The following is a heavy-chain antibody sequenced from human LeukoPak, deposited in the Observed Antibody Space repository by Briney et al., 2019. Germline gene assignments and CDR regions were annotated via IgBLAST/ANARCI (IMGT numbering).Heavy chain of an antibody. CDR2: ISSSCSYT. Sequence: GGSLRLSCAASGFTFSDYYMSWIRQAPGKGLEWVSYISSSCSYTNYADSVKGRFTISRDNAKNSLYLQMDSLRADDTGIYYCASQPAAADVDYWGQGTLVTVSS. CDR3: ASQPAAADVDY. CDR1: GFTFSDYY. J-gene: IGHJ4*02. V-gene: IGHV3-11*03. D-gene: IGHD2-2*01.